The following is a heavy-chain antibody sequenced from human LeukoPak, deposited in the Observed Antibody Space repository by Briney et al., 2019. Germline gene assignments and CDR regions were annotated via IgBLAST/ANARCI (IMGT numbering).Heavy chain of an antibody. J-gene: IGHJ5*02. CDR1: GGSISSYY. D-gene: IGHD3-10*01. CDR2: IYYSGST. Sequence: SETLSLTCTVSGGSISSYYWSWIRQPPGKGLEWIGYIYYSGSTNYNPSLKSRVTISVDTSKNQFSLKLSSVTAADTAVYYCARNLVRDGPMGPWGQGTLVTVSS. V-gene: IGHV4-59*08. CDR3: ARNLVRDGPMGP.